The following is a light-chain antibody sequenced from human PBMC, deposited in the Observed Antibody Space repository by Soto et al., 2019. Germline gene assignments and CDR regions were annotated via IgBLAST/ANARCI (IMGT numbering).Light chain of an antibody. J-gene: IGLJ2*01. Sequence: QSALTQPPSVSAAPRQTVTISCSGSSSNVGNNDVSWYQQFPGTAPKLLIYANDKRPSGIPDRFSGSKSGTSATLGITGLQTGDEADYYCGTWDSNLSAVVFGGGTKLTVL. CDR1: SSNVGNND. V-gene: IGLV1-51*01. CDR2: AND. CDR3: GTWDSNLSAVV.